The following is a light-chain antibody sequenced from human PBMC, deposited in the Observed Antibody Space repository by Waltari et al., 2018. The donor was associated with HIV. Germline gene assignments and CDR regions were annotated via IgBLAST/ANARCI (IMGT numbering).Light chain of an antibody. V-gene: IGLV1-47*01. CDR2: RNR. J-gene: IGLJ3*02. Sequence: QSALTQPPSTSGTPGQTVTIPCSGSSSNIGDNYVSWYQQLPGTAPKLLIYRNRPRPSGFRDRFSGSKSGTSASLAINDLRSEDEAEYHCAAWDDSLSGWVFGGGTNLTVL. CDR3: AAWDDSLSGWV. CDR1: SSNIGDNY.